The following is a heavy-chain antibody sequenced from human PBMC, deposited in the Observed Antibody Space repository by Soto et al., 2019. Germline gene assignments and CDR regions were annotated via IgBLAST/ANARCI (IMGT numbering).Heavy chain of an antibody. V-gene: IGHV4-39*01. CDR3: ERKRTSVVTQAHFDV. CDR2: IYYSGST. CDR1: GDSISSRSYY. D-gene: IGHD2-21*02. J-gene: IGHJ4*02. Sequence: PSETLSLTCTVTGDSISSRSYYWGWIRQPPGKGLEWIGSIYYSGSTYNNPSLRSRVSMSIDTSKDQFSLKLKSVTAADTALYFCERKRTSVVTQAHFDVWGPGSLVTVYS.